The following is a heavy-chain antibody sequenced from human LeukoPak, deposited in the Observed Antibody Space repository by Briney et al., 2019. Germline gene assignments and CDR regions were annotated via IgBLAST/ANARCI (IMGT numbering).Heavy chain of an antibody. CDR3: ARDLSIAAAANGDWYFDL. D-gene: IGHD6-13*01. Sequence: SVKVSCKASGGTFSSYAISWVRQAPGQGLEWMGGIIPIFGTANYAQKFQGRVTITADESTSTAYMELSSLRSEDTAVYYCARDLSIAAAANGDWYFDLWGRGTLVTVSS. CDR1: GGTFSSYA. CDR2: IIPIFGTA. V-gene: IGHV1-69*13. J-gene: IGHJ2*01.